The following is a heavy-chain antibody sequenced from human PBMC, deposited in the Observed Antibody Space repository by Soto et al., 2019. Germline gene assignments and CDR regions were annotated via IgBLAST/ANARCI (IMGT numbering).Heavy chain of an antibody. J-gene: IGHJ4*02. CDR3: ARSIVVVTALDY. Sequence: QVQLVQSGAEEKKPGAPGKVPGRASGKTLPTLVMNGLRQAPEKRLEGMGWINAGNGKTKYSQKFQGRVTITRDTSASTAYMELSSLRSEDTAVYYCARSIVVVTALDYWGQGTLVTVSS. V-gene: IGHV1-3*05. CDR1: GKTLPTLV. CDR2: INAGNGKT. D-gene: IGHD2-21*02.